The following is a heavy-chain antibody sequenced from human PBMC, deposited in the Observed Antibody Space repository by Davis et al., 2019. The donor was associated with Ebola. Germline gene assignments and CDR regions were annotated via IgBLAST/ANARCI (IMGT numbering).Heavy chain of an antibody. CDR2: IYHYGNA. CDR1: GSSIDSGFY. V-gene: IGHV4-38-2*02. D-gene: IGHD5-12*01. Sequence: SETLSLTCTVSGSSIDSGFYWGWIRQPPGKGLEWIGNIYHYGNAYYNPSLKNRVTISVDTSNNQFFLKLSPVTAADTAVYYCAREPHATKNVDYWGQGTLVTVSS. CDR3: AREPHATKNVDY. J-gene: IGHJ4*02.